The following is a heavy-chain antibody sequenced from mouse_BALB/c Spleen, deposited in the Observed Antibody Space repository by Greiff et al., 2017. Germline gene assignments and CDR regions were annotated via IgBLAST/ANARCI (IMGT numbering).Heavy chain of an antibody. J-gene: IGHJ2*01. Sequence: VQLKESGPELVKPGASVKISCKASGYSFTGYFMNWVMQSHGKSLEWIGRINPYNGDTFYNQKFKGKATLTVDKSSSTAHMELRSLASEDSAVYYCAKDYGLYYFDYWGQGTTLTVSS. CDR3: AKDYGLYYFDY. CDR2: INPYNGDT. CDR1: GYSFTGYF. D-gene: IGHD1-2*01. V-gene: IGHV1-20*02.